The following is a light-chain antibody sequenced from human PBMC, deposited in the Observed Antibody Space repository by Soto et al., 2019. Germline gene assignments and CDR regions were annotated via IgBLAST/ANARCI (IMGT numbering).Light chain of an antibody. CDR3: QSWGPGIQV. J-gene: IGLJ3*02. V-gene: IGLV4-69*02. CDR2: INSDGSH. CDR1: SGHTTDA. Sequence: QLVLTQSPSASASLGASVRLTCTLSSGHTTDAIAWHQQQSGKGPRFLMKINSDGSHSKGDGFLDRFSGSSSGAERHLTISRLQSEDEADYYWQSWGPGIQVFGGGTKLTLL.